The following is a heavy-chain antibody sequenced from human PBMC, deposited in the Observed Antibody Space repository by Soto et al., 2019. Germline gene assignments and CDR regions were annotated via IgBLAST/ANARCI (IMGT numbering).Heavy chain of an antibody. D-gene: IGHD6-13*01. CDR1: GFTFSSYA. V-gene: IGHV3-23*01. CDR3: AKVRGIAAAGIGYYFDY. CDR2: ISGSGGST. Sequence: GSLRLSCAASGFTFSSYAMSWVRQAPGKGLEWVSAISGSGGSTYYADSVKGRFTISRDNSKNTLYLQMNSLRAEDTAVYYCAKVRGIAAAGIGYYFDYWGQGTLVTVSS. J-gene: IGHJ4*02.